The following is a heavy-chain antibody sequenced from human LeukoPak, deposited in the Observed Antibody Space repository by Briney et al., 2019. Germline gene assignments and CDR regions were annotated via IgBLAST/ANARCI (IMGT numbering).Heavy chain of an antibody. CDR1: GFTFSSYS. CDR2: ISSSSSYI. V-gene: IGHV3-21*01. CDR3: ARDHLSGVGIYYMDV. J-gene: IGHJ6*03. D-gene: IGHD1-26*01. Sequence: GGSLRLSCAASGFTFSSYSMNWVRQAPGEGLEWVSSISSSSSYIYYADSVKGRFTISRDNAKNSLYLQMNSLRAEDTAVYYCARDHLSGVGIYYMDVWGKGTTVTVS.